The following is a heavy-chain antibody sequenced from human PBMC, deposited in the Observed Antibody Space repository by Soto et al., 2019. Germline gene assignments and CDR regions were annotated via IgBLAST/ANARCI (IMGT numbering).Heavy chain of an antibody. Sequence: EVQLLESGGGLVQPGGSLRLSCAASGFTFSSYAMSWVRQAPGKGLEWVSAISGSGGSTYYADSVQGRFTISRDNSKNTLYLQMNSLRAEDTAVYYCARAGIAVAGHYYYYGMDVWGQGTTVTVSS. CDR3: ARAGIAVAGHYYYYGMDV. CDR1: GFTFSSYA. D-gene: IGHD6-19*01. J-gene: IGHJ6*02. CDR2: ISGSGGST. V-gene: IGHV3-23*01.